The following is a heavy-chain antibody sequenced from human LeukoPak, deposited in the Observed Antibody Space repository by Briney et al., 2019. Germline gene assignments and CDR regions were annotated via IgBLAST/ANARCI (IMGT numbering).Heavy chain of an antibody. J-gene: IGHJ4*02. CDR1: GYTFTGYY. CDR2: INPNSGGT. D-gene: IGHD2-2*01. Sequence: ASVKVSCKASGYTFTGYYMHWVRQAPGQGLEWMGWINPNSGGTNYAQKFQGRVTTTRDTSISTAYMELSRLRSDDTAVYYCAREGYCSSTSCYGFADYWGQGALVTVSS. CDR3: AREGYCSSTSCYGFADY. V-gene: IGHV1-2*02.